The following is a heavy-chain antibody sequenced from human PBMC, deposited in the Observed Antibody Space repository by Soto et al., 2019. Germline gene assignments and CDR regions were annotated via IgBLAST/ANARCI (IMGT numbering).Heavy chain of an antibody. J-gene: IGHJ4*02. Sequence: QVQLQESGPGLVKPSQTLSLTCTVSGGSISSGAHYWSWIRQHPGKGLEWIGYIYYSGSTYYNQSLRSRVAISVDTSKNQVSLKLNSVTVADTAVYYCAREGTSSSYDYWGQGTLVTVSS. CDR2: IYYSGST. V-gene: IGHV4-31*03. D-gene: IGHD6-6*01. CDR3: AREGTSSSYDY. CDR1: GGSISSGAHY.